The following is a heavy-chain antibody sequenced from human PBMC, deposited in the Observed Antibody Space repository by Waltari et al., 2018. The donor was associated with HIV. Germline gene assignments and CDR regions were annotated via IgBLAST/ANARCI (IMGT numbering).Heavy chain of an antibody. V-gene: IGHV3-74*01. Sequence: VQLVESGGGSIKSGGSLRLSCAASGFSVSNHWMEWVRQGPGKGLVWRGSINSDGITREDADAVKGRFVISRDNARNTVHLQVNSLRVEDTAVYYCARASHYFEFSTFDGDYYFDLWGRGTRVAVSS. CDR1: GFSVSNHW. J-gene: IGHJ4*02. CDR3: ARASHYFEFSTFDGDYYFDL. CDR2: INSDGITR. D-gene: IGHD3-9*01.